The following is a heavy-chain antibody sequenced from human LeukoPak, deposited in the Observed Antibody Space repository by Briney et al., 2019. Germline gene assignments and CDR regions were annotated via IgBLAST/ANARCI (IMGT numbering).Heavy chain of an antibody. CDR2: ISGSGGRT. J-gene: IGHJ4*02. CDR1: GLTLSNYG. Sequence: EAGGSLRLSCSVSGLTLSNYGMTWVRQAPGKGLEWVAGISGSGGRTNYADSVKGRFTISRDNPRNTLYLQMNSLRAEDTAMYFCAKRGVVIRVILVGFHKEAYYFDSWGQGALVTVSS. CDR3: AKRGVVIRVILVGFHKEAYYFDS. V-gene: IGHV3-23*01. D-gene: IGHD3-22*01.